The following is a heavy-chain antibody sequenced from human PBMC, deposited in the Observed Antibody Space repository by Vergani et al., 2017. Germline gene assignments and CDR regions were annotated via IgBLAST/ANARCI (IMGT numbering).Heavy chain of an antibody. Sequence: QVQLQESGPGLVKPSQTLSLTCTVSGGSISSGGYYWSWIRQHPGKGLEWIGYIYYSGSTYYNPSLKSRVTISVDTSKNQFSLKLSSVTAADTAVYYCARARCTSCYDFGGFWPADYYYYYYYGMDVWGQGTTVTVSS. J-gene: IGHJ6*02. D-gene: IGHD2-2*01. CDR3: ARARCTSCYDFGGFWPADYYYYYYYGMDV. CDR2: IYYSGST. V-gene: IGHV4-31*03. CDR1: GGSISSGGYY.